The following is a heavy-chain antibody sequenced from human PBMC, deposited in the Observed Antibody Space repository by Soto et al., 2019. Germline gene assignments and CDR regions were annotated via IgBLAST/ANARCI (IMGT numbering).Heavy chain of an antibody. CDR1: GDSMGSGDYY. CDR2: IYYIGTT. CDR3: SRGSTYYGFLT. V-gene: IGHV4-30-4*01. J-gene: IGHJ5*02. D-gene: IGHD3-10*01. Sequence: QVQLQESGPGLVKPSQTLSLTCTVSGDSMGSGDYYWTWIRQPPGKGLEWIGYIYYIGTTYYNRSLESRVNISIDTSKNHFSLRLTSVTAADTAVYYCSRGSTYYGFLTWGQGTLVNVSS.